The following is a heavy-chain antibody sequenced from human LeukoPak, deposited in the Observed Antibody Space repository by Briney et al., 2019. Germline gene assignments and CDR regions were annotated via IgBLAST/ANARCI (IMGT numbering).Heavy chain of an antibody. J-gene: IGHJ4*02. D-gene: IGHD1-26*01. CDR1: AFSLNAYN. CDR2: VSSSGSYI. V-gene: IGHV3-21*06. CDR3: ARGDTGAWN. Sequence: GGSLRLSCAASAFSLNAYNMNWVRQAPGKGLEWVSSVSSSGSYIYYADSVKGRFTISRDNTKNSLFLQMNSLRVEDTAVYYCARGDTGAWNWGQGTLVTVSS.